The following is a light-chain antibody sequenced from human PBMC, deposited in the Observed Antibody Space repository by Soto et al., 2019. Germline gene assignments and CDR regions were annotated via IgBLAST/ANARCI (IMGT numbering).Light chain of an antibody. V-gene: IGKV1-39*01. CDR3: QQSYSTTWT. J-gene: IGKJ1*01. CDR2: AAS. Sequence: DIQMTQSPSSLSASVGDRVTITCRASQGISTYLNWYQQKPGKAPKLLIYAASSLQSGVPSRFSGSESETDFTLTISSLQPEDFANYSCQQSYSTTWTFGQGTQGGYQ. CDR1: QGISTY.